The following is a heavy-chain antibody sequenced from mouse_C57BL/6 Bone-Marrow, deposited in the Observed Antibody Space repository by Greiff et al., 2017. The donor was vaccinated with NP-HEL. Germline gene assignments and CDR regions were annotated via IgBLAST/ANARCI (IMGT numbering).Heavy chain of an antibody. D-gene: IGHD6-1*01. CDR3: AGDREGLLYFDY. Sequence: VKLQESGPGLVKPSQSLFLTCSITGFPITSGYYWIWIRQSPGKPLEWMGYITHSGETFYNPSLQSPISITRETSKNQFFLQLNSVTTEDTAMYYCAGDREGLLYFDYWGQGTTLTVSS. V-gene: IGHV12-3*01. CDR2: ITHSGET. J-gene: IGHJ2*01. CDR1: GFPITSGYY.